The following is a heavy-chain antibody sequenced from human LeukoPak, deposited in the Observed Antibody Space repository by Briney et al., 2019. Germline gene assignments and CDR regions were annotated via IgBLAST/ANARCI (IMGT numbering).Heavy chain of an antibody. V-gene: IGHV3-30*02. CDR3: ARESGYYDC. Sequence: PGGSLRLSCAASGFTFSSYGMHWVRQAPGKGLEWVAFIRYDGSNKYYADSVKGRFTISRDNAENSLHLQLNSLRAEDTALYYCARESGYYDCWGQGALVTVSS. D-gene: IGHD3-22*01. CDR1: GFTFSSYG. CDR2: IRYDGSNK. J-gene: IGHJ4*02.